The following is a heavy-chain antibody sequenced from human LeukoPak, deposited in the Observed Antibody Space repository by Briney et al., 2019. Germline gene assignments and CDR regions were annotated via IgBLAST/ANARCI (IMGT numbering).Heavy chain of an antibody. CDR1: GGSISSSSYY. D-gene: IGHD6-13*01. J-gene: IGHJ4*02. CDR3: ARSSPVTRHHY. V-gene: IGHV4-39*07. Sequence: PSQTLSLTCTVSGGSISSSSYYWGWIRQPPGKGLEWIGSIYYSGSTYYNPSLKSRVTISVDTSKNQFSLKLSSVTAADTAVYYCARSSPVTRHHYWGQGTLVTVSS. CDR2: IYYSGST.